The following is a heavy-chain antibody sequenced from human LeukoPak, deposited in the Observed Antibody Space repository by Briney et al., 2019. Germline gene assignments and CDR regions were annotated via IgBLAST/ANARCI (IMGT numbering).Heavy chain of an antibody. J-gene: IGHJ4*02. CDR1: VFTFDEYA. V-gene: IGHV3-9*01. CDR3: AKTLRRLSVVTYYFDY. D-gene: IGHD4-23*01. CDR2: FSWNSGSI. Sequence: GGSLSLSFAAPVFTFDEYAMPGVRQVPGRGLEWVPGFSWNSGSIGYADSVKGRFTISRDNAKKSLYLQMDSLRAEDTALYYCAKTLRRLSVVTYYFDYWGQGTLVTVSS.